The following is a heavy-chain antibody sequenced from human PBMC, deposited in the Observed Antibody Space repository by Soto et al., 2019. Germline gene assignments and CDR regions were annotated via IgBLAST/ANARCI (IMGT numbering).Heavy chain of an antibody. J-gene: IGHJ4*02. CDR1: GGSFSGYY. CDR2: INHSGST. V-gene: IGHV4-34*01. CDR3: ARGARGYSGSYYSPMAYFDY. D-gene: IGHD1-26*01. Sequence: SETLSLTCAVYGGSFSGYYWSWIRQPPGKGLEWIGEINHSGSTNYNPSLKSRVAISVDTSKNQFSLKLSSVTAADTAVYYCARGARGYSGSYYSPMAYFDYWGQGTLVTVS.